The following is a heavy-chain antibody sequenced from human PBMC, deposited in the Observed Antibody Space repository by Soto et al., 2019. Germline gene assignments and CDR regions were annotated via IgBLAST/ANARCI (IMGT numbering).Heavy chain of an antibody. CDR1: GGSIDTGGFY. CDR2: IYYTGAA. Sequence: QVQLQESGPGLVKPSQTLTLTCSVSGGSIDTGGFYWSWARQLPGKGLQWIGSIYYTGAAYYNPALKSRVVISLDTSANQFSLSLTSLTAADTAVYYCASGTFNDISFDSWGQGRLVTVSS. D-gene: IGHD2-21*01. CDR3: ASGTFNDISFDS. J-gene: IGHJ4*02. V-gene: IGHV4-31*03.